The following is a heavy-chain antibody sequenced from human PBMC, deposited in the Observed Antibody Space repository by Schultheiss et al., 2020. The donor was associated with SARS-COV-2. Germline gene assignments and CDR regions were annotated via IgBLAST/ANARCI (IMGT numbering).Heavy chain of an antibody. V-gene: IGHV3-23*01. J-gene: IGHJ4*02. CDR2: ISDDGATT. D-gene: IGHD6-6*01. CDR3: AKDGSDSSYYFTT. CDR1: GLTFSNYA. Sequence: GGSLRLSCVASGLTFSNYAMSWARQAPGKGLEWVSVISDDGATTFYADSVKGRLTISRDNSKNTLYLQMNSLRVEDTAVYYCAKDGSDSSYYFTTGAREPWSPSPQ.